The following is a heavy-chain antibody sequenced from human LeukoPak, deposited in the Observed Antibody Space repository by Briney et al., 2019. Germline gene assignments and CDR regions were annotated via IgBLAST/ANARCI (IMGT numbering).Heavy chain of an antibody. CDR2: IYPGDSDT. J-gene: IGHJ4*02. CDR1: GYSFTSYW. D-gene: IGHD3-22*01. CDR3: ARLPMIVGEYYFDY. Sequence: GESLKISCKGSGYSFTSYWIGWVRQMPGKGLEWMVIIYPGDSDTRYSPSFQGQVTISADRSISTAYLQWSSLKASDTAMYYCARLPMIVGEYYFDYWGQGTLVTVSS. V-gene: IGHV5-51*01.